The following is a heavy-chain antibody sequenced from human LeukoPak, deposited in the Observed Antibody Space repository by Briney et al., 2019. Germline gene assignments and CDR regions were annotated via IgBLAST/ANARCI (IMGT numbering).Heavy chain of an antibody. J-gene: IGHJ4*02. V-gene: IGHV4-59*01. CDR3: ARNTGDRYFDY. D-gene: IGHD2-21*01. CDR1: GGSISSYY. CDR2: IHYSGST. Sequence: SETLSLTCTVSGGSISSYYWSWIRQSPGKGLEWIGYIHYSGSTNYNPSLKSRVTISIDTSKNQFSLKLSSVTAADTAVYYCARNTGDRYFDYWGQGTLVTVFS.